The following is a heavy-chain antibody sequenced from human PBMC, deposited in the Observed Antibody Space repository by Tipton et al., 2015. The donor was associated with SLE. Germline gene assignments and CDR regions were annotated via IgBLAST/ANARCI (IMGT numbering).Heavy chain of an antibody. CDR1: GFTFSSYA. Sequence: SLRLSCAASGFTFSSYATSWVRQAPGKGLEWVSAISGSGGSTYYADSVKGRFTISRDNAKNSLYLQMNSLRAEDTAVYYCARARVEVRGVITAFDYWGQGTLVTVSS. J-gene: IGHJ4*02. D-gene: IGHD3-10*01. CDR3: ARARVEVRGVITAFDY. CDR2: ISGSGGST. V-gene: IGHV3-23*01.